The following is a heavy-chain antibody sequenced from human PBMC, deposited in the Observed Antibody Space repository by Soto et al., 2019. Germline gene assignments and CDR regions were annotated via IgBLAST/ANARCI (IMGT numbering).Heavy chain of an antibody. J-gene: IGHJ4*02. D-gene: IGHD3-22*01. Sequence: EVQLVQSGAEVKKPGESLKISCKGSGYSFTSYWIGWVCQMPGKGLEWMGIIYPGDSDTTYSPSFQGQVTISADKSISAAYLQWGSLKASDTAIYYCARHYYDSNGYYYFDYWGQGTLVTVSS. V-gene: IGHV5-51*01. CDR3: ARHYYDSNGYYYFDY. CDR1: GYSFTSYW. CDR2: IYPGDSDT.